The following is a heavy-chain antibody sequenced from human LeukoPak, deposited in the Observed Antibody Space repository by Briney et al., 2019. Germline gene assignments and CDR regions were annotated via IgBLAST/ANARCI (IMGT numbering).Heavy chain of an antibody. V-gene: IGHV1-8*02. CDR1: GYTFTSYG. D-gene: IGHD2-15*01. J-gene: IGHJ4*02. Sequence: ASVKVSCKASGYTFTSYGISWVRQATGQGLEWMGWMNPNSGNTGYAQKFQGRVTMTRNTSISTAYMELSSLRSEDTAVYYCARSSDCSGGSCFDYWGQGTLVTVSS. CDR2: MNPNSGNT. CDR3: ARSSDCSGGSCFDY.